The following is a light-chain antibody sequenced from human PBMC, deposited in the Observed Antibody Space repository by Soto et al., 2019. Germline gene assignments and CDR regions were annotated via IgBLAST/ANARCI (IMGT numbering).Light chain of an antibody. Sequence: QSVLTQPPSASGTPGQRVTISCSGSSSNIGSNTISWYQQLPGTAPKLLVYANDQRPSGVPDRFSGSKSGTSASLAISGLQSEDEADYYCAAWDDSLNAYYVFGPGTKLTVL. CDR1: SSNIGSNT. J-gene: IGLJ1*01. V-gene: IGLV1-44*01. CDR3: AAWDDSLNAYYV. CDR2: AND.